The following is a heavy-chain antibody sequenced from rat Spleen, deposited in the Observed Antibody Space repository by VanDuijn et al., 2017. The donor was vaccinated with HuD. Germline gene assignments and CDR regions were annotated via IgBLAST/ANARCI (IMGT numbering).Heavy chain of an antibody. CDR3: ARQDYGGSPFDY. D-gene: IGHD1-11*01. CDR2: ISFDGGRN. Sequence: EVQLVESDGGLVQPGRSLKLSCAASGFTFSDYYMAWVRQAPTKGLEWVAIISFDGGRNFYRDSVKGRFTISRDNAKSTLYLQMDSLRSEDTATYYCARQDYGGSPFDYWGQGVMVTVSS. V-gene: IGHV5-29*01. J-gene: IGHJ2*01. CDR1: GFTFSDYY.